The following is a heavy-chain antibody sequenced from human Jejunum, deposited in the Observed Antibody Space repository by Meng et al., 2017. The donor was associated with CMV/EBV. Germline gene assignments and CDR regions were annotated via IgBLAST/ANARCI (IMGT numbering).Heavy chain of an antibody. Sequence: SGKTVTHRYLHWVRQAPGQALEWMGWITPFNGNTNYAQKVQDRVTITRDRSMSTAYMELSSLRSDDTAVYYCARGGLYSNSKVDYWGQGTRVTVSS. D-gene: IGHD6-6*01. CDR3: ARGGLYSNSKVDY. CDR2: ITPFNGNT. CDR1: GKTVTHRY. J-gene: IGHJ4*02. V-gene: IGHV1-45*02.